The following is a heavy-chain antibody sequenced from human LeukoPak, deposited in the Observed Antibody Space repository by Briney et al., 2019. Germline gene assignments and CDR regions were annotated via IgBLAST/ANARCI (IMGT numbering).Heavy chain of an antibody. J-gene: IGHJ4*02. Sequence: PGGSLRLSCAASGFKFSSYWMHWVRQAPGKGLEWVSSISSSSSYIYYADSVKGRFTISRDNAKNSLYLQMISLRAEDTAVYYCARRHPIPVAGTLGVYYFDYWGQGTLVTVSS. CDR1: GFKFSSYW. CDR2: ISSSSSYI. V-gene: IGHV3-21*01. D-gene: IGHD6-19*01. CDR3: ARRHPIPVAGTLGVYYFDY.